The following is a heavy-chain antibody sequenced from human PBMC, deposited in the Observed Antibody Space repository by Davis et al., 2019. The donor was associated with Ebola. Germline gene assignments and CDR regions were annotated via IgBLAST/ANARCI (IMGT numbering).Heavy chain of an antibody. Sequence: SETLSLTCTVSGDSISGYYLTWIRQPPGKGLEWVGYMYYGQGTNYNPSLKSRVTMSADASENQVSLKLSSVTAADTAVYYGARGGLGVRGVITLRHLGARMDVWGKGTTVTVSS. CDR1: GDSISGYY. CDR2: MYYGQGT. J-gene: IGHJ6*04. V-gene: IGHV4-59*12. CDR3: ARGGLGVRGVITLRHLGARMDV. D-gene: IGHD3-10*01.